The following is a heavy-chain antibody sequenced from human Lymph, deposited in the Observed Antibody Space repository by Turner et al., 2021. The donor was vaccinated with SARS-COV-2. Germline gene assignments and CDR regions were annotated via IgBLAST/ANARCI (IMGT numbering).Heavy chain of an antibody. Sequence: QVQLVQSVAEVKKPGSSVKVSCKAAGGTFSSYAISWVRQAPGQGLEWMGEIIPIVGTANYAQKFQGRVTITADASTSTAHMELSSLRSEDTAVYYCARGSRDCSSTSCYPFFDYWGQGTLVTVSS. CDR2: IIPIVGTA. D-gene: IGHD2-2*01. CDR1: GGTFSSYA. J-gene: IGHJ4*02. CDR3: ARGSRDCSSTSCYPFFDY. V-gene: IGHV1-69*01.